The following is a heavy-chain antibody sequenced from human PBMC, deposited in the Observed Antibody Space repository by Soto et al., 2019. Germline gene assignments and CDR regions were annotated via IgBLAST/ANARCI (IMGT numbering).Heavy chain of an antibody. CDR3: ARAPGNERLDY. J-gene: IGHJ4*02. D-gene: IGHD1-1*01. CDR1: GAYVNTGGYY. CDR2: IYHSGDT. Sequence: QVQLQESGPGLVKPSQTLSLTCTVSGAYVNTGGYYWSWVRQYPGKGLEWIGYIYHSGDTYYNPSLNSRLTISVDTSNNHFSLSLSSVTVADTAVYYCARAPGNERLDYWGQGTLVMVSS. V-gene: IGHV4-31*03.